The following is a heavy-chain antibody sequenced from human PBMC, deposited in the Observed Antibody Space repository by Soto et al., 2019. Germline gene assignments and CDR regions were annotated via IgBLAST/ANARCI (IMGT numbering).Heavy chain of an antibody. D-gene: IGHD7-27*01. Sequence: QVQLVESGGGVVQPGRSLRLSCAASGFSFSISPMHWVRQAPGKGPEWVALISYDGNNKFYADSVKGRFTISRDNSKSTIYLQVDSLRPEDPAVYYCARDPKTSGGQHWAFNYFDSWGQGTLVTVSS. CDR3: ARDPKTSGGQHWAFNYFDS. CDR1: GFSFSISP. J-gene: IGHJ4*02. V-gene: IGHV3-30-3*01. CDR2: ISYDGNNK.